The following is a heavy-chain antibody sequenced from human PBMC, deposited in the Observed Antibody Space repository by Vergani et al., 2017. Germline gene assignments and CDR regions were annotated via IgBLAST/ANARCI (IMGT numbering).Heavy chain of an antibody. CDR1: GFSFSSYS. J-gene: IGHJ4*02. V-gene: IGHV3-21*01. Sequence: EVQLLESGGGLVQPGGSLRLSCAASGFSFSSYSMNWVRQAPGKGLEWVASISGSSSYVFYRDSVEGRFTITRDNAKKSVYLQMNSLRAEDTAMYFCARGLWDCTHIRCSPPSYWSQGTQVTVSS. CDR2: ISGSSSYV. CDR3: ARGLWDCTHIRCSPPSY. D-gene: IGHD2-8*01.